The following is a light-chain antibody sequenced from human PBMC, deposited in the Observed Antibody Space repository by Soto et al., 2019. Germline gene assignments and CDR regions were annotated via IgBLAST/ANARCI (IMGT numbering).Light chain of an antibody. CDR1: QNINTY. CDR2: GAS. Sequence: DIQMTQSPSSLSASVGDRVTLTCRTSQNINTYLNWYQQKPGKAPKLLIYGASSLQSGVPSRFSGSGSGTDFTLTIRSLQPEDFATYYCQQSYSSLWGTCGQGTKVEIK. V-gene: IGKV1-39*01. CDR3: QQSYSSLWGT. J-gene: IGKJ1*01.